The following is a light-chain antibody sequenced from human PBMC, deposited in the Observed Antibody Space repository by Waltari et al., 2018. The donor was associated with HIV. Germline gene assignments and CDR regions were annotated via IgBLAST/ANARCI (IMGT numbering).Light chain of an antibody. V-gene: IGLV1-44*01. CDR1: VSNIGSRS. J-gene: IGLJ3*02. CDR2: NDN. CDR3: SSWDDNLNGPV. Sequence: QIVLTQSPSASGTPGQGVTISCSGGVSNIGSRSVHWYQQVPGTAPPLLIYNDNQRPSGVPDRFTGSKSCTSASLAISGLRSEDESDYYCSSWDDNLNGPVFGGGTKLTVL.